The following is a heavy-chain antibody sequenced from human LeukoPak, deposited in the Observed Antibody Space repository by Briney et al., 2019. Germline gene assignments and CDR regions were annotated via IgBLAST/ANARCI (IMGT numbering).Heavy chain of an antibody. CDR1: GFTFGEND. D-gene: IGHD4-11*01. CDR2: IRSKLYGETT. J-gene: IGHJ4*02. CDR3: TRAGNDYNNYQSPY. Sequence: GGSLRLSCTVSGFTFGENDMSWVRQAPGKGLEWVGIIRSKLYGETTEYAASVKGRFTISRGDDKSIAFLQLNSLKTEDTAVYYCTRAGNDYNNYQSPYWGQGTLVTVAS. V-gene: IGHV3-49*04.